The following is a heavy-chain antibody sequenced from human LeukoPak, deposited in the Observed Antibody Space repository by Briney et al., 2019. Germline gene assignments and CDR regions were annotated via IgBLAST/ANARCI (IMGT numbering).Heavy chain of an antibody. CDR1: GFPFSSYA. Sequence: PGGSLRLSCAASGFPFSSYAMSWVRQAPGKGLEWVSAISGSGGSTYYADSVKGRFTISRDNSKNTLYLQMNSLRAEDTAVYYCAKDVTVTPAAYYYYYMDVWGKGTTVTVSS. D-gene: IGHD4-17*01. V-gene: IGHV3-23*01. J-gene: IGHJ6*03. CDR2: ISGSGGST. CDR3: AKDVTVTPAAYYYYYMDV.